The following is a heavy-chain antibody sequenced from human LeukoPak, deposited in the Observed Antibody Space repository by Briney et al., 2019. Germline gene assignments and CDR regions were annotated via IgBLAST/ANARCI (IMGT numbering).Heavy chain of an antibody. D-gene: IGHD6-13*01. V-gene: IGHV4-34*01. CDR3: ARYTSSWYGAFDI. CDR2: INHSGST. Sequence: PSETLSLTCAVYGGSFSGYYWSWIRQPPGKGLERIGEINHSGSTYYNPSLKSRVTMSVDTSKNQFSLKLNSVTAADTAVYFCARYTSSWYGAFDIWGQGTMVTVSS. CDR1: GGSFSGYY. J-gene: IGHJ3*02.